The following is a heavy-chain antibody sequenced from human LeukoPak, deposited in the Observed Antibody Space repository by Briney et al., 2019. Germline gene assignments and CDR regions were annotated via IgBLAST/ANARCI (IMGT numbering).Heavy chain of an antibody. J-gene: IGHJ6*03. V-gene: IGHV3-43*01. CDR2: ISWDGGST. Sequence: PGGSLRLSCAASGFTFDDYTMHWVRQAPGKGLEWVSLISWDGGSTYYADSVKGRFTISRDNSKNSLYLQMNSLRTEDTALYYCAKERAAAALASYMDVWGKGTTVTVSS. CDR3: AKERAAAALASYMDV. CDR1: GFTFDDYT. D-gene: IGHD6-13*01.